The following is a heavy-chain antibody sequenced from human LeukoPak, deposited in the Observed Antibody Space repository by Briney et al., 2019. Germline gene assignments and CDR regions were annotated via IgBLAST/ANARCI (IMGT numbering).Heavy chain of an antibody. J-gene: IGHJ5*02. CDR1: GFTFSSYW. D-gene: IGHD3-10*01. V-gene: IGHV3-7*01. CDR3: AREDPRPGGEYWFDP. CDR2: IKQDGSEK. Sequence: GGSLRLSCAASGFTFSSYWMSWVRQAPGKGLEWVANIKQDGSEKYYVDSVKGRFTISRDNAENSLYLQMNSLRAEDTAVYYCAREDPRPGGEYWFDPWGQGTLVTVSS.